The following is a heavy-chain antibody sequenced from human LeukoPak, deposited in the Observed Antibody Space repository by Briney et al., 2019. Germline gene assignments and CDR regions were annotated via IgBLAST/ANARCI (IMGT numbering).Heavy chain of an antibody. CDR1: GFTFCTSW. CDR2: IKRDGSTT. CDR3: ASGSFCTNGVCYKGFDY. D-gene: IGHD2-8*01. J-gene: IGHJ4*02. V-gene: IGHV3-74*01. Sequence: GGSLRLSCAASGFTFCTSWMHWVRQAPGKGRVGVSRIKRDGSTTTYADSVKGRFTRSRDNAKNTLFLQMHSLRAEDTAVYYCASGSFCTNGVCYKGFDYWGQGTLVSVSS.